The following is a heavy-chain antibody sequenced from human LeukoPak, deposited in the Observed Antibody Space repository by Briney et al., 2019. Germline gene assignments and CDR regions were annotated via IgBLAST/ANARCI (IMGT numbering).Heavy chain of an antibody. CDR1: GYTFTGYD. CDR3: ARIPSGYLNYYYYGMDV. V-gene: IGHV1-8*01. Sequence: ASVKVSCKASGYTFTGYDINWVRQATGQGLEWMGWMNPNSGNTGYAQKFQGRVTMTRNTSISTAYMELSSLRSEDTAVYYCARIPSGYLNYYYYGMDVWGQGTTVTVSS. D-gene: IGHD3-3*01. CDR2: MNPNSGNT. J-gene: IGHJ6*02.